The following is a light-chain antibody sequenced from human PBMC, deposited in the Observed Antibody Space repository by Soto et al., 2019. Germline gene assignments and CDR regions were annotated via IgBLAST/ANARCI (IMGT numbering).Light chain of an antibody. CDR1: RSDIGAYNF. V-gene: IGLV2-14*03. CDR2: DVN. J-gene: IGLJ2*01. CDR3: TSWTTSTTMI. Sequence: QSALTQPASVSGSPGQSITISCTGTRSDIGAYNFVSSYQQHPGEVPKLILYDVNVRPSGVSNRFSGSKSGNTASLTISGLQAEDEADYYFTSWTTSTTMIFGGGTKLTVL.